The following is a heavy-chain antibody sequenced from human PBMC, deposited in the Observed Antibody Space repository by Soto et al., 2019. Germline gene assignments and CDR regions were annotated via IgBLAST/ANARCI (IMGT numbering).Heavy chain of an antibody. D-gene: IGHD6-19*01. CDR2: INHSGST. CDR3: ARAPYSSGLDY. CDR1: GGSFSGYY. J-gene: IGHJ4*02. Sequence: PSETLSLTCAVYGGSFSGYYWSWIRQPPGKGQEWIGEINHSGSTNYNPSLKSRVTISVDTSKNQFSLKLSSVTAADTAVYYCARAPYSSGLDYWGQGTLVTVSS. V-gene: IGHV4-34*01.